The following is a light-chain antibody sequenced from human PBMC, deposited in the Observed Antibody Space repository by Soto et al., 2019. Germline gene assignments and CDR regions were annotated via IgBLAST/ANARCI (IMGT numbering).Light chain of an antibody. V-gene: IGKV1-5*03. Sequence: DIQMTQSPSTLSASVGDSVTITCRASQSITGWLAWYQQKPGKAPKLLIYKASSLESGVPSRFSGSGSGTEFTLTISSLQPDDYATYYCHQYYSYWTFGQGTKVEIK. CDR2: KAS. CDR3: HQYYSYWT. J-gene: IGKJ1*01. CDR1: QSITGW.